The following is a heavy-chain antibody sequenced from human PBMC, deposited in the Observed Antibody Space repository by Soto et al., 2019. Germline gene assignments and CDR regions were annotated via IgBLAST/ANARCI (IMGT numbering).Heavy chain of an antibody. J-gene: IGHJ4*02. CDR2: ISYDGSNK. CDR1: GFTFSSYA. D-gene: IGHD6-13*01. Sequence: GGSLRLSCAASGFTFSSYAMHWVRQAPGKGLEWVAVISYDGSNKYYADSVKGRFTISRDNSKNTLYLQMNSLRAEDTAVYYCARGPAGYSSSWSDYWGQGTLVTVSS. V-gene: IGHV3-30-3*01. CDR3: ARGPAGYSSSWSDY.